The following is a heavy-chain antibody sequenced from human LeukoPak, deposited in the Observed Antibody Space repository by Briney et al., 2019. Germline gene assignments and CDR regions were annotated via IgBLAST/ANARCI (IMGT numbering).Heavy chain of an antibody. CDR2: ISPYNDNT. J-gene: IGHJ6*02. Sequence: ASVKVSCKASGYSFPSYGISRVRQAPGQGPEWMGWISPYNDNTNYAQKLQGRATLTTDTSTSTAYMELRSLRSDDTAVYYCARDLGSGWYGYYYYGMDVWGQGTTVTVSS. D-gene: IGHD6-19*01. CDR1: GYSFPSYG. V-gene: IGHV1-18*01. CDR3: ARDLGSGWYGYYYYGMDV.